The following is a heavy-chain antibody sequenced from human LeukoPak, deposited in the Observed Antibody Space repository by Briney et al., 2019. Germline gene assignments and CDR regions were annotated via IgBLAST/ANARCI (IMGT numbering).Heavy chain of an antibody. V-gene: IGHV3-53*01. CDR2: LYSGGST. J-gene: IGHJ4*02. CDR3: ARETSAY. Sequence: GGSPRLSCAASGFSVSSNYMSWVRQAPGKGLEWISVLYSGGSTNYADSVKGRFTTSRDDSKNTLYLQMNSLRAEDTAVYFCARETSAYWGQGTLVTVSS. CDR1: GFSVSSNY.